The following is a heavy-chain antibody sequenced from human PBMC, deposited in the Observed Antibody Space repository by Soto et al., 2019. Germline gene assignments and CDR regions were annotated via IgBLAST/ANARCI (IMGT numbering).Heavy chain of an antibody. CDR2: ISAYNGNT. V-gene: IGHV1-18*01. Sequence: QVQLVQSGAEVKKPGASVKVSCKASGYTFTSYGISWVRQAPGQGLEWMGWISAYNGNTNYARKLQGRVTMTTDTSTSTAYMELRSLRSDDTAVYYCARVSYCSGGSCYPNYYYYYMDVWGKGTTVTVSS. J-gene: IGHJ6*03. D-gene: IGHD2-15*01. CDR1: GYTFTSYG. CDR3: ARVSYCSGGSCYPNYYYYYMDV.